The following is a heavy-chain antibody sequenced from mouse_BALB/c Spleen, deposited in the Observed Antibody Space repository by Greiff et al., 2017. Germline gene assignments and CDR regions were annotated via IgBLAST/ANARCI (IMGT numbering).Heavy chain of an antibody. Sequence: VQLKQSGTVLARPGASVKMSCKASGYTFTSYWMHWVKQRPGQGLEWIGAIYPGNSDTSYNQKFKGKAKLTAVTSTSTAYMELSSLTNEDSAVYYCTRLVITTAGPDYWGQGTTLTVSS. V-gene: IGHV1-5*01. D-gene: IGHD1-2*01. J-gene: IGHJ2*01. CDR1: GYTFTSYW. CDR2: IYPGNSDT. CDR3: TRLVITTAGPDY.